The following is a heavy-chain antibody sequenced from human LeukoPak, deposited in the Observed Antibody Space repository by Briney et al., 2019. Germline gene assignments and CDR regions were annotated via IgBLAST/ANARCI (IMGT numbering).Heavy chain of an antibody. CDR1: GFTSSSYS. J-gene: IGHJ4*02. CDR2: IIPIFGTA. D-gene: IGHD3-10*01. CDR3: ARFRAGVGEPYGDY. V-gene: IGHV1-69*05. Sequence: SVKVSCKASGFTSSSYSITWVRQAPGQGLEWMGGIIPIFGTANYAQKLQGRVTMTTDTSTSTAYMELRSLTSDDTAVYYCARFRAGVGEPYGDYWGQGTLVTVSS.